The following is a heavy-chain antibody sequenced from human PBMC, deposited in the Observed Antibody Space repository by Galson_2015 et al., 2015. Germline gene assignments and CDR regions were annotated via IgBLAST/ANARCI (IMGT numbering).Heavy chain of an antibody. D-gene: IGHD6-13*01. CDR3: ARAGYSSNWYGGYFDH. CDR1: GFTFSTFA. Sequence: SLRLSCAASGFTFSTFAMHWVRQAPGKGLEWVAVISDDGGNKYYSDSMKGRFTISRDNPKNALYLQMNSLRPEDTAVYYCARAGYSSNWYGGYFDHWGQGTLVTVSS. J-gene: IGHJ4*02. V-gene: IGHV3-30-3*01. CDR2: ISDDGGNK.